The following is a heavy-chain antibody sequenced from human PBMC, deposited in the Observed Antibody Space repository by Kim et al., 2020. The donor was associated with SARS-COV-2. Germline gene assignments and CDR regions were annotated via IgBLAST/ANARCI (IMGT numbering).Heavy chain of an antibody. CDR2: IYYSGST. CDR3: ARADIVVVPAARFDY. CDR1: GGSISSGGYY. V-gene: IGHV4-31*03. D-gene: IGHD2-2*01. J-gene: IGHJ4*02. Sequence: SETLSLTCTVSGGSISSGGYYWSWIRQHPGKGLEWIGYIYYSGSTYYNPSLKSRVTISVDTSKNQFSLKLSSVTAADTAVYYCARADIVVVPAARFDYWDQATLVTVSS.